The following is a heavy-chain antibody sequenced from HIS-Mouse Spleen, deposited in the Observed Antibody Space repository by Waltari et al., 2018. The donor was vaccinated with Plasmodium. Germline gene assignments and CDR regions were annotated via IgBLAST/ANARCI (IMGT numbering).Heavy chain of an antibody. V-gene: IGHV4-39*07. Sequence: QLQLQESGPGLVKPSETLSLTCTVSGGSIRSSSYYWGWIRQPPGKGLGWIGSIYYSGRTYYHPALKSRFTISVDTSKNQFSLKLSSVTAADTAVYYCARVKPPYYFDYWGQGTLVTVSS. CDR2: IYYSGRT. CDR3: ARVKPPYYFDY. J-gene: IGHJ4*02. CDR1: GGSIRSSSYY.